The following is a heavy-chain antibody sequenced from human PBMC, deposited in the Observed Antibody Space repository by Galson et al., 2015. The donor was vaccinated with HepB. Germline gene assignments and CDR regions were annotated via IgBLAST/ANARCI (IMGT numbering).Heavy chain of an antibody. D-gene: IGHD6-13*01. CDR1: GFTFSSYA. V-gene: IGHV3-64D*06. CDR3: VKSSSWANRDAFDI. CDR2: ISTKGDST. J-gene: IGHJ3*02. Sequence: SLRLSCAASGFTFSSYAMHWVRQAPGKGLEYVSAISTKGDSTYYADSVEGRFIISRDNSKNTLSLQMSSLRAEDTAVYYCVKSSSWANRDAFDIWGQGTMVTVSS.